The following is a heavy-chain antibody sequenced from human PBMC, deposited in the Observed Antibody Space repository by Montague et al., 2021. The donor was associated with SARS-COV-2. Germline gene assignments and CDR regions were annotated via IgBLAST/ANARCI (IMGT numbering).Heavy chain of an antibody. V-gene: IGHV4-31*03. CDR1: GGSMDSGGYY. Sequence: TLSLTCTVSGGSMDSGGYYWSWIRQHPGKGLEWIGYIYYTGSTXYNPSLKSRLTMSVDTSQNQFSLRLISATAADTAVYYCARGRGYTGYDSDWGQGTLVTVTS. CDR3: ARGRGYTGYDSD. J-gene: IGHJ4*02. CDR2: IYYTGST. D-gene: IGHD5-12*01.